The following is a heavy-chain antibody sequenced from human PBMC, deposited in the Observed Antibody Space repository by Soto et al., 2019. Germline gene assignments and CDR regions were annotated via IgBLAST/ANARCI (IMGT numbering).Heavy chain of an antibody. CDR2: IYWDDDK. D-gene: IGHD1-26*01. CDR3: APRAPPIVGVTLFHS. J-gene: IGHJ4*02. Sequence: QITLKESGPALVEPTQTLTLTCTFSGFSLTTCGVGVGWIRQPPGKALQWLAMIYWDDDKRYSPSLESRLTITKDTTKYQAVLKITDIDPVDTAPSYCAPRAPPIVGVTLFHSWGQGTLVTVSS. V-gene: IGHV2-5*02. CDR1: GFSLTTCGVG.